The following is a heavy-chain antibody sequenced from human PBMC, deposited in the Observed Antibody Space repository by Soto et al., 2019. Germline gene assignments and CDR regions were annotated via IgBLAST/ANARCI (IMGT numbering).Heavy chain of an antibody. CDR3: AREIVTAGGNNYFDP. CDR1: GGTVASSHW. Sequence: SETLSLTCGVSGGTVASSHWWSWVRQSPGGGLEWIGNVYHTGDTNLNPSLQSRVTISVDKSNNQFSLRLNSLTAADTAVYFCAREIVTAGGNNYFDPWGPGTLVTSPQ. J-gene: IGHJ5*02. CDR2: VYHTGDT. D-gene: IGHD2-21*02. V-gene: IGHV4-4*02.